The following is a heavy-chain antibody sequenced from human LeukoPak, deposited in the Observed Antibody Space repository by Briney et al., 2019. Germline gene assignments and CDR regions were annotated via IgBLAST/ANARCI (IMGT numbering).Heavy chain of an antibody. V-gene: IGHV3-30-3*01. J-gene: IGHJ6*02. CDR3: ASSSPYCSSTSCYTSYYYGMDV. D-gene: IGHD2-2*02. CDR2: ISYDGSNK. CDR1: GFTFSSYA. Sequence: GSLRLSCAASGFTFSSYAMHWVRQAPGKGLEWVAVISYDGSNKYYADSVKGRFTISRDNSKNTLYLQMNSLRAEDTAVYYCASSSPYCSSTSCYTSYYYGMDVWGQGTTVTVSS.